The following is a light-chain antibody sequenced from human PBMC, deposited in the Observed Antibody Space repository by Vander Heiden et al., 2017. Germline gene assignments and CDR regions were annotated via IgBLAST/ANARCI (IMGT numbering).Light chain of an antibody. V-gene: IGKV6-21*01. CDR3: QQRSSLPIT. CDR1: QSIGNS. J-gene: IGKJ5*01. CDR2: SAS. Sequence: EIVLTQSPDFQSVTPKESVTITCRASQSIGNSLHWYQQKPDQSPKLLIKSASQSCPGVPSRFSGSGSGTDFTLTINSLEAEDAATYYCQQRSSLPITFGQGTRLEIK.